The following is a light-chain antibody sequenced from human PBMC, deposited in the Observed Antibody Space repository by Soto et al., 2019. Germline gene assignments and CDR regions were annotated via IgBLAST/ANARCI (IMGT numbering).Light chain of an antibody. CDR1: RSIINY. V-gene: IGKV1-39*01. Sequence: DIQMTQSPSSLSASVGDRVTITCRAGRSIINYLNWYQQKPGKAPNLLIFAASNLQAGGSSRFSGSGSGTDFTLVISNLQPEDSATYYCQQSYTTRPVFGQGTKVEIQ. CDR2: AAS. J-gene: IGKJ1*01. CDR3: QQSYTTRPV.